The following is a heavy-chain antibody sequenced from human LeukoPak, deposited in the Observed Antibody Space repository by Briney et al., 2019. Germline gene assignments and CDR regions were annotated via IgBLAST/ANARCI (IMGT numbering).Heavy chain of an antibody. D-gene: IGHD4-17*01. CDR2: IYYSGST. V-gene: IGHV4-31*03. J-gene: IGHJ5*02. CDR1: GGSISSGGYY. CDR3: AREMTTVTTNWFDP. Sequence: PSETLSLTCTVSGGSISSGGYYWSWIRQHPGKGLEWIGYIYYSGSTYYNPSLKSRVTISVDTSKNQFSLKLSSVTAADTAVYYCAREMTTVTTNWFDPWGQGTLVTVSS.